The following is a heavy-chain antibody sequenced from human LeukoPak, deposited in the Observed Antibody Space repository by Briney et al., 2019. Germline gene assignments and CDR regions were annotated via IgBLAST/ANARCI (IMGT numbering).Heavy chain of an antibody. CDR2: ISGGGDIT. CDR1: GFTFSTYA. CDR3: AKGDNDILTGYYNSFDY. V-gene: IGHV3-23*01. Sequence: GGSLRLSCAASGFTFSTYAMSWVRQTPGKGLEWVSVISGGGDITYYADSVKGRFTISRDNAKNTLCMQMNSLRAGDTAVYYCAKGDNDILTGYYNSFDYWGQGTLVTVSS. J-gene: IGHJ4*02. D-gene: IGHD3-9*01.